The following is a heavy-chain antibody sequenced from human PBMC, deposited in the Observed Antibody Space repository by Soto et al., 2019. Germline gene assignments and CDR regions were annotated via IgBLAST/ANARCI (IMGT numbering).Heavy chain of an antibody. CDR3: AHAYGGRSLY. CDR1: GFSLTTDRVG. D-gene: IGHD1-26*01. J-gene: IGHJ4*02. CDR2: IYWDDSK. Sequence: QITLKESGPTLVKPTQTLTLTCTFSGFSLTTDRVGVGWIRQPPGEALEWLAVIYWDDSKTYRPSLESRLTITKDTSKHQVALTMTNMDSLDTATYYCAHAYGGRSLYWGQGTLFTVSS. V-gene: IGHV2-5*02.